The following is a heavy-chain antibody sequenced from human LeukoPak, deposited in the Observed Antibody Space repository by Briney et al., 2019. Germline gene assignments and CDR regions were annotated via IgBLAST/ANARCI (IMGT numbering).Heavy chain of an antibody. CDR1: GLTFSRYA. Sequence: PGGSLRLSCAASGLTFSRYAMSWVRQAPGKGLEWVSGISGGGDTTHHTDSVKGRFTIARDNSNDTLYLQMNGLRVEDTAVHYCAKGDGYNSAFDIWGQGTMVTVSS. CDR2: ISGGGDTT. V-gene: IGHV3-23*01. J-gene: IGHJ3*02. CDR3: AKGDGYNSAFDI. D-gene: IGHD5-24*01.